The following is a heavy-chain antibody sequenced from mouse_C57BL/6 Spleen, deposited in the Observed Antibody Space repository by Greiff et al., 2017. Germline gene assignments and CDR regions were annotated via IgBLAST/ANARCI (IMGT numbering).Heavy chain of an antibody. CDR1: GYTFTGYW. V-gene: IGHV1-9*01. D-gene: IGHD2-4*01. J-gene: IGHJ4*01. CDR3: ARYLDDYDGGDARDY. CDR2: ILPGSGST. Sequence: QVQLTESGAELMKPGASVKLSCKATGYTFTGYWLEWVKQRPGHGLGWIGEILPGSGSTNYNEKFKGKATCTADTSSNTAYMQLISLTTEDSAIYYCARYLDDYDGGDARDYWGQGTSVTVSS.